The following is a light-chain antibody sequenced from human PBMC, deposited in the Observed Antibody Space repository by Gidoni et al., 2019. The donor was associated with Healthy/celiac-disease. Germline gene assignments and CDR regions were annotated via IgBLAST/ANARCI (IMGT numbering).Light chain of an antibody. J-gene: IGKJ1*01. CDR2: AAS. CDR3: QQSYSTSWT. CDR1: QSISSY. V-gene: IGKV1-39*01. Sequence: DIKMTQSPSSLSASVGDRVTITCRASQSISSYLNWYQQKPGKAPKLLIYAASSLQSGVPSRFSGSGSGKDFTLTISSLQPEDFATYYCQQSYSTSWTFGQGTKVEIK.